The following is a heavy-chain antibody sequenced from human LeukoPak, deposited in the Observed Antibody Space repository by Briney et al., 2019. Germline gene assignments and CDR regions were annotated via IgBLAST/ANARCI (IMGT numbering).Heavy chain of an antibody. V-gene: IGHV4-30-2*01. CDR3: ARGWYRTWRPIDY. Sequence: PSETLSLTCAVSGGSISSGGYSWSWIRQPPGKGLEWIGYIYHSGSTNYNPSLKSRVTISVDTSKNQFSLKLSSVTAADTAVYYCARGWYRTWRPIDYWGQGTLVTVSS. CDR2: IYHSGST. CDR1: GGSISSGGYS. J-gene: IGHJ4*02. D-gene: IGHD6-13*01.